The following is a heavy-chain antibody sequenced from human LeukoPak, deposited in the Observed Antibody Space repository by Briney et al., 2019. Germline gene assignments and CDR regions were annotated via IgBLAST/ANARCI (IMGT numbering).Heavy chain of an antibody. CDR3: TRKGIVTTPFDF. CDR1: GDSVSSDRAA. V-gene: IGHV6-1*01. CDR2: TFYRSKLFT. D-gene: IGHD5-12*01. J-gene: IGHJ4*02. Sequence: SQTLSLTCTICGDSVSSDRAAWNRVRQTPSRGLERLGRTFYRSKLFTNYAVYVQNRITINADTSKNKFSLQLSSVTPEDTAVSYCTRKGIVTTPFDFWGQGILVTVSS.